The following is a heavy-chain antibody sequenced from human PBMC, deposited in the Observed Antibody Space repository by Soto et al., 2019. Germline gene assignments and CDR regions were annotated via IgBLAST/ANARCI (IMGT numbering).Heavy chain of an antibody. V-gene: IGHV4-31*03. CDR3: ASGADAYSSSSWLDY. D-gene: IGHD6-6*01. CDR2: IHYSGST. CDR1: GGSVSSGGYY. Sequence: QVQLQESGPGLVKTSQTLSLTCTVSGGSVSSGGYYWSWIRQLPGKGLEWIGYIHYSGSTYYNPSLKSRVSISVDTSKNQFSLNLISVTAADSAVYFCASGADAYSSSSWLDYWGQGTLVAVSS. J-gene: IGHJ4*02.